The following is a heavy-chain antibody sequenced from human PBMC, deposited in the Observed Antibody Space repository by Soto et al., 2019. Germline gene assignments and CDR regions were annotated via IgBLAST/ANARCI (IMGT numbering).Heavy chain of an antibody. CDR2: INPSGGST. CDR3: ARDPGGSNSGYDPTPYFDY. J-gene: IGHJ4*02. V-gene: IGHV1-46*03. D-gene: IGHD5-12*01. Sequence: ASVKVSCKASGCTFTSYYMHWVRQAPGQGLEWMGIINPSGGSTSYAQKFQGRVTMTRDTSTSTVYMELSSLRSEDTAVYYCARDPGGSNSGYDPTPYFDYWGQGTLVTVSS. CDR1: GCTFTSYY.